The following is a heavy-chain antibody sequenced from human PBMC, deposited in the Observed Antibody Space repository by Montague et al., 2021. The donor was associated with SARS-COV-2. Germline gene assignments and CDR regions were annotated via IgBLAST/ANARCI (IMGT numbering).Heavy chain of an antibody. Sequence: SETLSLTCTVSGGSISSSSYYWGWIRQPPGKGLEWIGSIYYSGSTYYNPSLKSRVTISVDTSKNQFSLKLSSVTAANTAVYYCARETRAYCSGGSCPRGWFDPWGQGTLVTVSS. CDR1: GGSISSSSYY. CDR2: IYYSGST. V-gene: IGHV4-39*07. CDR3: ARETRAYCSGGSCPRGWFDP. J-gene: IGHJ5*02. D-gene: IGHD2-15*01.